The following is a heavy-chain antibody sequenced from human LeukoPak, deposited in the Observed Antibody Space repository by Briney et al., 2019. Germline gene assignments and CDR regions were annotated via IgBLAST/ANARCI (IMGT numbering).Heavy chain of an antibody. CDR1: GYTFAGYD. Sequence: ASVKVSCKASGYTFAGYDMHWVRQAPGQGLEWMGRINPNSGGTNYAQKFQGRVTITTDTSISTAYMELSRLRSDDTAIYYCARGVAAGYDYWGRGTLVTVSS. V-gene: IGHV1-2*06. J-gene: IGHJ4*02. CDR2: INPNSGGT. CDR3: ARGVAAGYDY. D-gene: IGHD6-13*01.